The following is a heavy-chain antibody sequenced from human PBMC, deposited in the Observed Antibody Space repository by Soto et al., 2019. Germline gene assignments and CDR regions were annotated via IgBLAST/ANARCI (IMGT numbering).Heavy chain of an antibody. CDR1: GGSVSSGSYY. J-gene: IGHJ4*02. CDR2: IYYSGST. D-gene: IGHD5-12*01. Sequence: SSETLSLTCTVSGGSVSSGSYYWSWIRQPPGKGLEWIGYIYYSGSTNYNPSLKSRVTISVDTSKNQFSLKLSSVTAADTAVYYCARDASGYAPESYFDYWGQGTLVTVSS. CDR3: ARDASGYAPESYFDY. V-gene: IGHV4-61*01.